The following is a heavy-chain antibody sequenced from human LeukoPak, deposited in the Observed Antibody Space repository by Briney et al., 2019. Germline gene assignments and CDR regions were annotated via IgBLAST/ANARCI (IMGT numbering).Heavy chain of an antibody. CDR1: GGSISSSSYY. CDR3: ARAPQAQLSYYDILNSGPIDAFDI. J-gene: IGHJ3*02. CDR2: IYHSGST. Sequence: PSETLSLTCTVSGGSISSSSYYWGWIRQPPGKGLEWIGYIYHSGSTYYNPSLKSRVTISVDRSKNQFSLKLSSVTAADTAVYYCARAPQAQLSYYDILNSGPIDAFDIWGQGTMVTVSS. D-gene: IGHD3-9*01. V-gene: IGHV4-39*07.